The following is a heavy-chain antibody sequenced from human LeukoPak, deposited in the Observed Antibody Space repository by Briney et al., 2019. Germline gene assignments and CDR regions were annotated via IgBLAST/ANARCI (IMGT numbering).Heavy chain of an antibody. CDR2: IYTSGST. CDR3: ARDGAVIIAAAGKDGQYYYMDV. CDR1: GGSISSYY. D-gene: IGHD6-13*01. V-gene: IGHV4-4*07. J-gene: IGHJ6*03. Sequence: PSETLSLTCTVSGGSISSYYWSWIRQPAGKGLEWIGRIYTSGSTNYNPSLKSRVTMSVDTSKNQFSLKLSSVTAADTAVYYCARDGAVIIAAAGKDGQYYYMDVWGKGTTVTVSS.